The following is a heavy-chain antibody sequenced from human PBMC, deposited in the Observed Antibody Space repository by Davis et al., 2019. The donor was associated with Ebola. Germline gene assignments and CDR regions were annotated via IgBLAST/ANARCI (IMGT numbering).Heavy chain of an antibody. CDR2: ISYDGSNK. CDR1: GFTFSSYA. V-gene: IGHV3-30-3*01. Sequence: PGGSLRLSCAASGFTFSSYAMHWVRQAPGKGLEWVAVISYDGSNKYYADSVKGRFTISRDNSKNTLYLQMNSLRAEDTAVYYCAKGRVNSGFYYGMDVWGQGTTVTVSS. CDR3: AKGRVNSGFYYGMDV. D-gene: IGHD5-12*01. J-gene: IGHJ6*02.